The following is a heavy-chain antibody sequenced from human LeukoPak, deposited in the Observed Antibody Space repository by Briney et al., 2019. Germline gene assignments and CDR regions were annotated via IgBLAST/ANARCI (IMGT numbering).Heavy chain of an antibody. D-gene: IGHD3-22*01. Sequence: ASVKVSCKASGYTFTSYAISWVRQAPGQGLEWMGWISADNGNTDYAQRFQGRVTMTTDTSTSTAYTELRSLRSDDTAVYYCARDQYYDSKGWFDPWGQGTLVTVSS. J-gene: IGHJ5*02. CDR1: GYTFTSYA. CDR2: ISADNGNT. CDR3: ARDQYYDSKGWFDP. V-gene: IGHV1-18*01.